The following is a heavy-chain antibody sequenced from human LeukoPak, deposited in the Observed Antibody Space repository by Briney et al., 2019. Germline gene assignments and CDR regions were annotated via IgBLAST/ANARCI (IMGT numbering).Heavy chain of an antibody. Sequence: SETLSLTCAVYSGSFSGYYWSWIRQPPGKGLEWIGEINHSGSTNYNPSLKSRVTISQDTSKNQFSLRLSSVTAADTAVYYCARQTGSGLFILPGGQGTLVTVSS. CDR3: ARQTGSGLFILP. J-gene: IGHJ4*02. CDR1: SGSFSGYY. CDR2: INHSGST. V-gene: IGHV4-34*01. D-gene: IGHD3/OR15-3a*01.